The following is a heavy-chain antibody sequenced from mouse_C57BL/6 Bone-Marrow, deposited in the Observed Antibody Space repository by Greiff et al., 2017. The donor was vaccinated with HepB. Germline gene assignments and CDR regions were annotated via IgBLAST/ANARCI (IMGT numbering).Heavy chain of an antibody. Sequence: EVKLQESGEGLVKPGGSLKLSCAASGFTFSSYAMSWVRQTPEKRLEWVAYISSGGDYIYYADTVKGRFTISRDNARNTLYLQMSSLKSEDTAMYYCTRDPAWFAYWGQGTLVTVSA. CDR1: GFTFSSYA. CDR3: TRDPAWFAY. V-gene: IGHV5-9-1*02. CDR2: ISSGGDYI. J-gene: IGHJ3*01.